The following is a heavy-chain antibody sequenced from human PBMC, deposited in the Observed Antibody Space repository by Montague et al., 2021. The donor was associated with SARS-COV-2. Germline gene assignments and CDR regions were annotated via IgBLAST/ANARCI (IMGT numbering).Heavy chain of an antibody. CDR3: ARGSYGPDAFGI. J-gene: IGHJ3*02. CDR2: IYYSGST. Sequence: SETLSLTCTVSSGSISSYYWSWIRQPPGKGLEWIGYIYYSGSTNXNPSLKSRVTISLDTSKNQFSLKLNPVTAVDTAVYYCARGSYGPDAFGIWGQGTMVTVSS. V-gene: IGHV4-59*01. D-gene: IGHD5-18*01. CDR1: SGSISSYY.